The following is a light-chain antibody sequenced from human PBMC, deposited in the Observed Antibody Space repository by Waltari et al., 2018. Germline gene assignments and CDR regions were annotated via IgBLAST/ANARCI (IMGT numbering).Light chain of an antibody. V-gene: IGLV2-11*01. CDR2: DVS. J-gene: IGLJ2*01. CDR3: CSYAGSYTFV. Sequence: QSALTQPRSVSGSPGQSVTISCTGTSTDVGGYNYVSWYQQHPGTPPKLMIYDVSKRPSGVPDRFSGSKSGNTASLTISGLQAEDEADYYCCSYAGSYTFVFGGGTKLTVL. CDR1: STDVGGYNY.